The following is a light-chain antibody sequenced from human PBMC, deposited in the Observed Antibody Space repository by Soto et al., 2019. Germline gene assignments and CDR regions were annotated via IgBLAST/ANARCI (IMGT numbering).Light chain of an antibody. Sequence: DIQMTQSPSSLSASIGDRVTITFRASHSIIDYLHRNHQKAAKVPEFLTYGASSLQSGVPSRFSGSGSWTDFTRTISSLESEDFATYYFHQGHRGLTFGGGTKVDIK. CDR3: HQGHRGLT. CDR2: GAS. J-gene: IGKJ4*01. V-gene: IGKV1-39*01. CDR1: HSIIDY.